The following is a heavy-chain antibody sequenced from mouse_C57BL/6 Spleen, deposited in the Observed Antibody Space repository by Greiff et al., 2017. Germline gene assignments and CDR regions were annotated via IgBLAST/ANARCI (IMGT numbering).Heavy chain of an antibody. J-gene: IGHJ3*01. CDR2: INPNYGTT. D-gene: IGHD2-3*01. CDR1: GYSFTDYN. CDR3: ARGRIDGDWFAY. Sequence: EVQLQQPGPELVKPGASVKISCKASGYSFTDYNMNWVKQSHGKGLEWIGVINPNYGTTSYNQKFKGKATLTVDQSSSTAYMQLSSLTSEDSAVYYCARGRIDGDWFAYWGQGTLVTVSA. V-gene: IGHV1-39*01.